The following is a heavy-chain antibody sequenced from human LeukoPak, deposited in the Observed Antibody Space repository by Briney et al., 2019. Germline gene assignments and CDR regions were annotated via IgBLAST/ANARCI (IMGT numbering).Heavy chain of an antibody. CDR2: IIPIFGTA. CDR3: ARDSPHLPNRELYYYYYMDV. Sequence: SVKVSCKASGGTFSSYAISWVRQAPGQGLEWMGGIIPIFGTANYAQKFQGRVTITTDESTSTAYMELSSLRSEDTAVYYCARDSPHLPNRELYYYYYMDVWGKGTTVTVSS. V-gene: IGHV1-69*05. D-gene: IGHD5-24*01. J-gene: IGHJ6*03. CDR1: GGTFSSYA.